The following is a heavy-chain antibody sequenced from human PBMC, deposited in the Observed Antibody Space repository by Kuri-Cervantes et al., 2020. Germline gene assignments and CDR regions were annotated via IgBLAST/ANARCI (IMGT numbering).Heavy chain of an antibody. CDR2: IWYDGSNK. V-gene: IGHV3-30*19. CDR1: GFTFSSYG. Sequence: GESLKISCAASGFTFSSYGMHWVRQAPGKGLEWVAVIWYDGSNKYYADFVKGRFTISRDTSKNTLYLQINSLRSEDTAVFYCARGSANGYNSFDYWGQGTLVTVSS. D-gene: IGHD5-24*01. J-gene: IGHJ4*02. CDR3: ARGSANGYNSFDY.